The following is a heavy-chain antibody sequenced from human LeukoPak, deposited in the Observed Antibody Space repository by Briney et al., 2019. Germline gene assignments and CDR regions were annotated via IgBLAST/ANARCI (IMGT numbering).Heavy chain of an antibody. CDR1: GYSFTSYW. J-gene: IGHJ4*02. CDR2: IYPGDSDT. Sequence: GESLKISCEGSGYSFTSYWIGWVRQMPGKGLEWMGIIYPGDSDTRYSPSFQGQVTISADKSISTAYLQWSSLKASDTAMYYCASAVGQWLGAYYFDYWGQGTLVTVSS. V-gene: IGHV5-51*01. D-gene: IGHD6-19*01. CDR3: ASAVGQWLGAYYFDY.